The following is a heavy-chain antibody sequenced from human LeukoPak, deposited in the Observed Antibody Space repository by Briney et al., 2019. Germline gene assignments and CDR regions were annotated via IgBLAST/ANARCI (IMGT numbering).Heavy chain of an antibody. CDR2: INPNSGNT. Sequence: GASVKVSCKASGYTFTGYYMHWVRQAPGQGLEWMGWINPNSGNTGYAQKFQGRVTITRNTSISTAYMELSSLTSEDTAVYYCARAPHMYDTSSPFDYWGQGTLVTVTS. J-gene: IGHJ4*02. CDR3: ARAPHMYDTSSPFDY. V-gene: IGHV1-8*03. CDR1: GYTFTGYY. D-gene: IGHD6-6*01.